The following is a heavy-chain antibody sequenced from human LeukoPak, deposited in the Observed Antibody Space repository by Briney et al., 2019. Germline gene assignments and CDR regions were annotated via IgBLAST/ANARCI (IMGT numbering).Heavy chain of an antibody. CDR3: ASVFDS. Sequence: GGSLRLSCAGSGWMHWVRQAPGKGLVWVSGINGLGTATYYADSVKGRFTISRDNAKNTVSLQMNSLSAEDTAVYYCASVFDSWGQGFLVTVSS. V-gene: IGHV3-74*01. J-gene: IGHJ4*02. CDR2: INGLGTAT. CDR1: GW.